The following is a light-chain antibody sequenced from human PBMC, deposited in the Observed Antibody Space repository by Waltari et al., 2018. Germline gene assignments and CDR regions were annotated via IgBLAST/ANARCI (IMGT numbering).Light chain of an antibody. V-gene: IGKV2-30*02. Sequence: SLVQSKGNTYWNWFLQRPGQSPRRLIYKVSKRDAGVPDRLSGSGSGTDFTLKISRVEAEDVGIYYCMQGTHWPPITFGQGTRLEIK. J-gene: IGKJ5*01. CDR2: KVS. CDR1: SLVQSKGNTY. CDR3: MQGTHWPPIT.